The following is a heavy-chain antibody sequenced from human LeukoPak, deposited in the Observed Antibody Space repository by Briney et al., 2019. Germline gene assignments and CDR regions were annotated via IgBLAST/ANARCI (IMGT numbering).Heavy chain of an antibody. J-gene: IGHJ4*02. D-gene: IGHD2-21*02. CDR2: ISGSGGTT. CDR1: EFTFSSYS. Sequence: PGGSLRLSCAASEFTFSSYSLTWVRQAPGQGLGWVSLISGSGGTTYYADSVRGRFTISRDNTKNTLYLQMNTLRAGDTAVYYCAKEATYCTAACYSLSDYWGQGTLVTVSS. V-gene: IGHV3-23*01. CDR3: AKEATYCTAACYSLSDY.